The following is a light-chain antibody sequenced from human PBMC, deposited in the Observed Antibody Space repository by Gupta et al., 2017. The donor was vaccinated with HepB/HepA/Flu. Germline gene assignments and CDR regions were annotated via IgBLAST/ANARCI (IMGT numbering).Light chain of an antibody. CDR3: QQRSHWRT. CDR2: DAS. J-gene: IGKJ4*01. Sequence: VLTHSPAILSLSPGETATLSCRANQSLSTYLAWYQQRPGQAPRLLIYDASNGATGIPARFSSSWSRTVFPLTSSRLAHEDFADYCRQQRSHWRTFGGGTKVEIK. V-gene: IGKV3-11*01. CDR1: QSLSTY.